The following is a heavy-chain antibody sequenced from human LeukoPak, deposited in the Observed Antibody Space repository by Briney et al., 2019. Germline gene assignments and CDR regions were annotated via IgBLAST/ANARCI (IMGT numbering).Heavy chain of an antibody. J-gene: IGHJ5*02. V-gene: IGHV4-31*03. Sequence: SETLSLTCTVSGGSISSGGYYWSWIRQHPGKGLEWIGYIYYSGSTYYNPSLKSRVTISVDTSKIQFSLKLSSVTAADTAVYYCARGQRLAPPTSPWGQGTLVTVSS. CDR2: IYYSGST. CDR1: GGSISSGGYY. D-gene: IGHD6-19*01. CDR3: ARGQRLAPPTSP.